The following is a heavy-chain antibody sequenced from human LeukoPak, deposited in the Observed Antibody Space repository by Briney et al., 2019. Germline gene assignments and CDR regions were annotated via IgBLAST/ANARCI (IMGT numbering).Heavy chain of an antibody. Sequence: SETLSLTCTVSGGSIGTYSWNWIRQPPGKGLEWIGYIYHSGSTYYNPSLKSRVTISVDRSKNQFSLKLSSVTAADTAVYYCARVVHGDYDILTGYYSWFDPWGQGTLVTVSS. V-gene: IGHV4-30-2*01. CDR1: GGSIGTYS. J-gene: IGHJ5*02. CDR3: ARVVHGDYDILTGYYSWFDP. D-gene: IGHD3-9*01. CDR2: IYHSGST.